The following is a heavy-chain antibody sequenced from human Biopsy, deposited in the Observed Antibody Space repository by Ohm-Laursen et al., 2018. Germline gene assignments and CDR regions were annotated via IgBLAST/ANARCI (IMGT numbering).Heavy chain of an antibody. CDR2: INCKTDAT. CDR1: SYTFTDYN. D-gene: IGHD2-8*01. CDR3: ARDPLNGHKHFDY. V-gene: IGHV1-2*02. Sequence: ASVKVSCNASSYTFTDYNIHWMRQAPGQGLEWLGYINCKTDATNYAQKFQGTVTMTRDTSISTAYLALGSLRSADTAIYYCARDPLNGHKHFDYWGQGSLVTVSS. J-gene: IGHJ4*02.